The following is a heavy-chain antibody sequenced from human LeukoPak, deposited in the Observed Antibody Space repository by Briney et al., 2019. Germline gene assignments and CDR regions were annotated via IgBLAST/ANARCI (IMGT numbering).Heavy chain of an antibody. CDR1: GFPFTSYS. CDR2: IREDGTEK. Sequence: GGSLRLSCAASGFPFTSYSINWVRQVPGKGLEWVANIREDGTEKNYVDSVKGRFTISRDNAKNSLFLQMSNLRDDDTAIYYCARHVGISFWGQGTLVTVSS. D-gene: IGHD7-27*01. V-gene: IGHV3-7*01. J-gene: IGHJ4*02. CDR3: ARHVGISF.